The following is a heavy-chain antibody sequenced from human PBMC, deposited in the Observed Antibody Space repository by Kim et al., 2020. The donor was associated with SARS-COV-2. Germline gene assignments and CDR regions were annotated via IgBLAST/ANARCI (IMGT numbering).Heavy chain of an antibody. Sequence: SETLSLTCTVSGGSISSSSYYWGWIRQPPGKGLEWIGSIYYSGSTYYNPSLKSRVTISVDTSKNQFSLKLSSVTAADTAVYYCARLGDDIVVVPAAPNDAFYIWGQGTMVTVSS. CDR1: GGSISSSSYY. V-gene: IGHV4-39*01. D-gene: IGHD2-2*01. CDR3: ARLGDDIVVVPAAPNDAFYI. J-gene: IGHJ3*02. CDR2: IYYSGST.